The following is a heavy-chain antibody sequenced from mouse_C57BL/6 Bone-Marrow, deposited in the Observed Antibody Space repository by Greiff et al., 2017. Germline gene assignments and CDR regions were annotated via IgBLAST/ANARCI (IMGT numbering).Heavy chain of an antibody. D-gene: IGHD1-1*01. J-gene: IGHJ4*01. CDR1: GYTFNSYW. CDR3: ARDYYGSSPNYAMDY. V-gene: IGHV1-69*01. Sequence: QVQLQQPGAELVMPGASVKLSCKASGYTFNSYWMHWVKQRPGQGLEWIGEIDPSDSYTNYNQKFKGKSTLTVDKSSITTYMQLSSLTSEDSAVDYSARDYYGSSPNYAMDYWGQGTSVTVSS. CDR2: IDPSDSYT.